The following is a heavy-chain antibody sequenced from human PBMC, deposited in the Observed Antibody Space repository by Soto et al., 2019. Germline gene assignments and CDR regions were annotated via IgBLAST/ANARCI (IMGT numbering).Heavy chain of an antibody. CDR2: INSDGSST. CDR1: GFTFTSYW. CDR3: VRASTTINYYGMDV. D-gene: IGHD4-4*01. V-gene: IGHV3-74*01. J-gene: IGHJ6*02. Sequence: GGSLRLSCAASGFTFTSYWMHWVRQGPVKGLVWVSHINSDGSSTDYADSVNGRFTISRDNAKNTLYLQMNSLRVEDTAVYYCVRASTTINYYGMDVWGRGTTVTVSS.